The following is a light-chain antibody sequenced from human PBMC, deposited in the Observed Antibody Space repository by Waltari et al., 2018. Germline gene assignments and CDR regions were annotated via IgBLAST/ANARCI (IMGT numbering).Light chain of an antibody. J-gene: IGLJ1*01. V-gene: IGLV1-44*01. Sequence: QSMLTQPPSASGTPGQRVTISCSGSGSDIGSNNVLWYQQFPGTAPKLLIYNDNQRPPGVPARFSASKSATSSSRPISGLQSEDEADYHCAAWDDSLGANVFGTGTRVTVL. CDR1: GSDIGSNN. CDR2: NDN. CDR3: AAWDDSLGANV.